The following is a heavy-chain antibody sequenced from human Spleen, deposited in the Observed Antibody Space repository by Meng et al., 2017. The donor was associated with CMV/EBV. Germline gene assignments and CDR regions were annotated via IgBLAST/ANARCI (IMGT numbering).Heavy chain of an antibody. J-gene: IGHJ4*02. CDR1: GYTCTSYG. D-gene: IGHD3-10*01. CDR3: ARVEYYGSENFDY. V-gene: IGHV1-18*01. CDR2: ISAYNGNT. Sequence: KASGYTCTSYGISWVRQAPGQGLEWMGWISAYNGNTNYAQKLQGRVTMTTDTSTSTAYMELRSLRSDDTAVYYCARVEYYGSENFDYWGQGTPVTVSS.